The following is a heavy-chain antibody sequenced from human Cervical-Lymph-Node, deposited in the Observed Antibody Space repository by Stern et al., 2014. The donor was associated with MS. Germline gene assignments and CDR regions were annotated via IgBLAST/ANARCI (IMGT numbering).Heavy chain of an antibody. D-gene: IGHD6-19*01. CDR1: GYTFTSYY. Sequence: DQLVESGAEVKKPGASVKVSCKASGYTFTSYYIHWVRQAPGQGLEWIGIINPSGGSTSYAQKFQGRVTMTRDTSTSTVYMEQSSLRSEDTAVYYCAREVAGHRLGMMDVWGQGTTVTVSS. CDR2: INPSGGST. CDR3: AREVAGHRLGMMDV. J-gene: IGHJ6*02. V-gene: IGHV1-46*01.